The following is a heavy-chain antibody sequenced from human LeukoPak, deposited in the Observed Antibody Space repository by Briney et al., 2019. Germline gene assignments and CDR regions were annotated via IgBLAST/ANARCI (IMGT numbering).Heavy chain of an antibody. J-gene: IGHJ4*02. CDR3: AKGGAEAGTLYLEY. Sequence: GGSLRLSCAASGFTFSSYAMSWVRQAPGKGLEWVSAISGSGGNTYYADSVKGRFTISRDNSKNTLYLQMNSLRAEDTAIYYCAKGGAEAGTLYLEYWGQGTLVTVSS. CDR2: ISGSGGNT. V-gene: IGHV3-23*01. CDR1: GFTFSSYA. D-gene: IGHD6-13*01.